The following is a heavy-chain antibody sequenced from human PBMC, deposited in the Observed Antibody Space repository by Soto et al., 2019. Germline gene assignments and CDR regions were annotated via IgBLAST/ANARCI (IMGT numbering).Heavy chain of an antibody. CDR2: ISGSGGST. V-gene: IGHV3-23*01. D-gene: IGHD2-15*01. Sequence: EVQLLESGGGLVQPGGSLRLSCAAPGFTFSSYAMSWVRQAPGKGLEWVSAISGSGGSTYYADSVKGRFTISRDNSKNTVYLQMNSLRAEDTAVYYCAKVGCSGGSCYTYYYYYYMDVWGKGTPVTVSS. J-gene: IGHJ6*03. CDR1: GFTFSSYA. CDR3: AKVGCSGGSCYTYYYYYYMDV.